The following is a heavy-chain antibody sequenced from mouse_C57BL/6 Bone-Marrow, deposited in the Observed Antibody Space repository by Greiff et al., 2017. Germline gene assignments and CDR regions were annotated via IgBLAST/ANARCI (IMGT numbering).Heavy chain of an antibody. CDR1: GYTFTDYY. Sequence: EVQLQQSGPVLVKPGASVKMSCKASGYTFTDYYMNWVKQSHGKSLEWIGVINPYNGGTSYNQKCKGKATLTVDKSSSTAYMELNSLTSEESAVYYCAREGLGFAYWGQGTLVTVSA. D-gene: IGHD3-3*01. V-gene: IGHV1-19*01. J-gene: IGHJ3*01. CDR3: AREGLGFAY. CDR2: INPYNGGT.